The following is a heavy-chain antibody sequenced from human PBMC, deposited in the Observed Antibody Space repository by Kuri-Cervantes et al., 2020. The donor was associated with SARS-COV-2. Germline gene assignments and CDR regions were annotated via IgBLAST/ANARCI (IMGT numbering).Heavy chain of an antibody. Sequence: ASVKVSCKASGYTFTGYHMHRVRQAPGQGLEWMGWINPNSGGTNYAQKFQGRVTMTRDTSISIAYMELSRLRSDDTAVYYCARACSSTSCYFSEFDYWGQGTLVTVSS. D-gene: IGHD2-2*01. J-gene: IGHJ4*02. CDR2: INPNSGGT. CDR1: GYTFTGYH. CDR3: ARACSSTSCYFSEFDY. V-gene: IGHV1-2*02.